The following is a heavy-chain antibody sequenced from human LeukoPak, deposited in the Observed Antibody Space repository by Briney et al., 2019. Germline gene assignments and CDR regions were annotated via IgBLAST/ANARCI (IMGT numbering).Heavy chain of an antibody. Sequence: GGSLRLSCAASGFTFSSYWMNWVRQAPGEGLEWVSFISSSSSYIDYADSVKGRFTISRDNAKNSLYLQMNSLRAEDTAVYYCVRDSYSNYFDYWGQGTLVTVSS. CDR2: ISSSSSYI. D-gene: IGHD4-11*01. CDR3: VRDSYSNYFDY. CDR1: GFTFSSYW. J-gene: IGHJ4*02. V-gene: IGHV3-21*01.